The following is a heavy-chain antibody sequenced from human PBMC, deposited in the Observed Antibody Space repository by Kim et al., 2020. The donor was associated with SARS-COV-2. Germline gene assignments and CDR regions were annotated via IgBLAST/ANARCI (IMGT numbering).Heavy chain of an antibody. Sequence: GGYLRLSCTTSGFNFGDYYINWVRQAPGKGLEWIGFIRRKLDGGTTDYAASLKGRFTISRDDSNSIAYLQMNSLKAEDTAVYYCTRQGTVNKFDYWGQGIVVTVSS. D-gene: IGHD4-4*01. J-gene: IGHJ4*02. V-gene: IGHV3-49*04. CDR1: GFNFGDYY. CDR2: IRRKLDGGTT. CDR3: TRQGTVNKFDY.